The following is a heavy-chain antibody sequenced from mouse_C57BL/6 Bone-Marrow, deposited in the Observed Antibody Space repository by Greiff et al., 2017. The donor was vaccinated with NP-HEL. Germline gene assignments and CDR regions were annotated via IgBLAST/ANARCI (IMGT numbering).Heavy chain of an antibody. CDR1: GYTFTDYN. CDR2: INPNNGGT. D-gene: IGHD2-3*01. J-gene: IGHJ4*01. Sequence: EVKLQESGPELVKPGASVKIPCKASGYTFTDYNMDWVQQSHGKSLEWIGDINPNNGGTIYNQKFKGTATLTVDTSSSTAYMELRSLTSEDDAVDYCGRRKALGWYYAMDYWGQGTSVTVSS. V-gene: IGHV1-18*01. CDR3: GRRKALGWYYAMDY.